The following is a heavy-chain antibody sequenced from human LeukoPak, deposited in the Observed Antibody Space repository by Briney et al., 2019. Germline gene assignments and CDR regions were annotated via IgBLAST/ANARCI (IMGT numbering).Heavy chain of an antibody. V-gene: IGHV3-21*01. CDR1: GFTFSSYS. D-gene: IGHD3-10*01. Sequence: PGGSLRLSCAASGFTFSSYSMNWVRQAPGKGLEWVSSISSSSTYIYYADSVKGRFTISRDNAKNSLYLQMNSLRAEDTAVYYCAKVGYYYGSGSYYDYWGQGTLVTVSS. CDR2: ISSSSTYI. CDR3: AKVGYYYGSGSYYDY. J-gene: IGHJ4*02.